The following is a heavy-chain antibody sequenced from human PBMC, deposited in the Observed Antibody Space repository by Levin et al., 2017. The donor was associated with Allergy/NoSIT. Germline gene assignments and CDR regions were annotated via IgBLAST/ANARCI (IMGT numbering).Heavy chain of an antibody. V-gene: IGHV1-18*01. CDR3: AKYLADCSGGFCRTFDL. CDR2: ISAYNGNT. Sequence: ASVKVSCKASGYTFTSYGISWVRQAPGQGLEWMGWISAYNGNTNYAQKLQGRVTMTTDTSTSTAYMELSSLRVEDTALYYCAKYLADCSGGFCRTFDLWGQGTLVTVSS. CDR1: GYTFTSYG. J-gene: IGHJ4*02. D-gene: IGHD2-15*01.